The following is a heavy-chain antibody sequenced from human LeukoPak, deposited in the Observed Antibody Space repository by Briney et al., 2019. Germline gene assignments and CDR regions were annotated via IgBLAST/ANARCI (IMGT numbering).Heavy chain of an antibody. J-gene: IGHJ4*02. D-gene: IGHD3-22*01. CDR1: GFTFSDYY. CDR2: ISSSGSTK. V-gene: IGHV3-11*04. Sequence: GGSLRLSCAASGFTFSDYYMSWIRQAPGKGLEWVSYISSSGSTKYYADSVKGRFTISRDNAKNSLYLQMNSLRAEDTAVYYCARVVVVITQIDYWGQGTLVTVSS. CDR3: ARVVVVITQIDY.